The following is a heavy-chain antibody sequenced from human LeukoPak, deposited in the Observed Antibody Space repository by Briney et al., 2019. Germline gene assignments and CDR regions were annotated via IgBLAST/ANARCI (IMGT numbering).Heavy chain of an antibody. D-gene: IGHD1-14*01. CDR2: INPGGSSI. CDR1: GFTFSSYW. Sequence: GVPLRLSCAASGFTFSSYWMHWVRRVPGKGLGWVARINPGGSSITYADSVKGRFTISRDNANNTLYLQMDSLRADDTGAYYCARSNQADDYWGQGTLVTVSS. J-gene: IGHJ4*02. V-gene: IGHV3-74*01. CDR3: ARSNQADDY.